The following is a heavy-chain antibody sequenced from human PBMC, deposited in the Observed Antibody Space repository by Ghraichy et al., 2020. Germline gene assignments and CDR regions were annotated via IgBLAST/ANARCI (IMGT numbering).Heavy chain of an antibody. J-gene: IGHJ4*02. V-gene: IGHV4-59*01. Sequence: SETLSLTCTVSGGSISSYYWSWIRQPPGKGLEWIGYIYYSGSTNYNPSLKSRVTISVDTSKNQFSLKLSSVTAADTAVYYCARGPHDSMFDYWGQGTLVTVSS. D-gene: IGHD2-21*01. CDR1: GGSISSYY. CDR3: ARGPHDSMFDY. CDR2: IYYSGST.